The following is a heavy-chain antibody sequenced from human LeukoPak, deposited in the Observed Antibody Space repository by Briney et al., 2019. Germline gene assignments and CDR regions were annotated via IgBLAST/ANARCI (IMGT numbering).Heavy chain of an antibody. D-gene: IGHD3-22*01. CDR3: ARALYDSSGYYFDY. Sequence: GGSLRLSCAASGFSFSNYGMSWVRQAPGKGLEWVSAISGSGDRPYYADSVKGRFTISSDNAKNSLYLQMNSLRAEDTAVYYCARALYDSSGYYFDYWGQGTLVTVSS. J-gene: IGHJ4*02. V-gene: IGHV3-23*01. CDR1: GFSFSNYG. CDR2: ISGSGDRP.